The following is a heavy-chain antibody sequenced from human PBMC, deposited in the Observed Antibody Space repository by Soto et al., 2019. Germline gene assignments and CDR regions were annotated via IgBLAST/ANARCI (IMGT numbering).Heavy chain of an antibody. CDR1: GFTFSSHA. V-gene: IGHV3-30-3*01. D-gene: IGHD5-12*01. J-gene: IGHJ6*02. Sequence: QVQLVESGGGVVQPGRSLRLSCVASGFTFSSHAMHWVRQAPGKGLEWMILISYDGSNKYYADSVKGRFTISRDNSKNTLYLQMNSLRAEDTAVYYCARDRLGGYTYSMDVWGQGTTVTVSS. CDR2: ISYDGSNK. CDR3: ARDRLGGYTYSMDV.